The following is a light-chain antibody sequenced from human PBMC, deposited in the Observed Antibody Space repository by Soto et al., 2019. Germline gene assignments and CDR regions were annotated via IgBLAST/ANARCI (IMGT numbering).Light chain of an antibody. CDR3: LQYASSPLT. CDR1: QSVAKSY. J-gene: IGKJ4*01. Sequence: ETVLTQSPGTLSLSLGEIATLSCRASQSVAKSYLAWYQHKPGQGPRLLISGASSRATGIPDRFSGSGSGTDFTLTISRLEPEDFAVYYCLQYASSPLTFGGGTKVEI. V-gene: IGKV3-20*01. CDR2: GAS.